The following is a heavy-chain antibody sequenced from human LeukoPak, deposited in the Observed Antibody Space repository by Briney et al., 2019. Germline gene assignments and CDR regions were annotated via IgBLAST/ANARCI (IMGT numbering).Heavy chain of an antibody. V-gene: IGHV1-3*01. CDR1: GYTFTSYA. CDR2: INAGNGNT. D-gene: IGHD3-3*01. J-gene: IGHJ4*02. Sequence: ASVKVSCKASGYTFTSYAMHWVRQAPGQGLEWMGWINAGNGNTKYSQKFQGRVTITRDTSASTAYMELSSLRSEDTAVYYCARSDFWSGYQTGIDYWGQGTLVTVSS. CDR3: ARSDFWSGYQTGIDY.